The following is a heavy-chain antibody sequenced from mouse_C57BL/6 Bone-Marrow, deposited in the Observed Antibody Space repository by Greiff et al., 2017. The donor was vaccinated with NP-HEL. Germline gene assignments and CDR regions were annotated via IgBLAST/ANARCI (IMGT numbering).Heavy chain of an antibody. D-gene: IGHD1-1*01. Sequence: EVQLQQSGPELVKPGASVKISCKASGYTFTDYYMNWVKQSHGKSLEWIGDINPNNGGTSYNQKFKGKATLTVDKSSSTAYMELRSLTSEDSAVYYCARSSYYYGSSYGYFDVWGTGTTVTVSS. CDR1: GYTFTDYY. CDR2: INPNNGGT. J-gene: IGHJ1*03. CDR3: ARSSYYYGSSYGYFDV. V-gene: IGHV1-26*01.